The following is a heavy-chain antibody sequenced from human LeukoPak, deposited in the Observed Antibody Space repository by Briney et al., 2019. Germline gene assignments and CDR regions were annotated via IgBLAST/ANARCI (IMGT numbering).Heavy chain of an antibody. Sequence: PGGSLRLSCAASGFTFTSYAMSWVRQAPGKGLEWVSAISSSSSYIYYADSVKGRFTISRDNAKNSLYLQMNSLRAEDTAVYYCARSDSGTFDYWGQGTLVTVSS. CDR1: GFTFTSYA. CDR2: ISSSSSYI. CDR3: ARSDSGTFDY. V-gene: IGHV3-21*01. D-gene: IGHD3-10*01. J-gene: IGHJ4*02.